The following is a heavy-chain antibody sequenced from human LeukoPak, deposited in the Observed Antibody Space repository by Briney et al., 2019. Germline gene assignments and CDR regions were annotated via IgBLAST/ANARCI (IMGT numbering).Heavy chain of an antibody. CDR3: ARLGSGYGNYYYYGMDV. V-gene: IGHV4-34*01. D-gene: IGHD4-17*01. CDR1: GGSFSGYS. J-gene: IGHJ6*02. CDR2: INHSGST. Sequence: PSETLSLTCAVYGGSFSGYSWSWIRQPPGKGLEWIGEINHSGSTNYNPSLKSRVTISVDTSKNQFSLKLSSVTAADTAVYYCARLGSGYGNYYYYGMDVWGQGTTVTVSS.